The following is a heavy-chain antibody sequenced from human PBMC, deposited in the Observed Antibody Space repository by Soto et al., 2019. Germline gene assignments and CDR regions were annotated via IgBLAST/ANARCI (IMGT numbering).Heavy chain of an antibody. CDR2: IYYSGIT. Sequence: TPETLSLTCTISGGSLISRGNYWGWIRQPPGKGLEWIGSIYYSGITYYNPSLKSRVTISVDTSKNQFSLRLISVTPADTAVYYCARTWLDYFDYWGQGTLVTVSS. D-gene: IGHD3-22*01. V-gene: IGHV4-39*01. J-gene: IGHJ4*02. CDR3: ARTWLDYFDY. CDR1: GGSLISRGNY.